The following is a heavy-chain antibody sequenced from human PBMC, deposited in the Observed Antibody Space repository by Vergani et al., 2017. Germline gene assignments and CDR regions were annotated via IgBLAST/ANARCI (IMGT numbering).Heavy chain of an antibody. D-gene: IGHD3-10*01. CDR3: ARGRARSGSLIS. V-gene: IGHV4-34*01. Sequence: QVQLQQWGAGLLKPSETLSLTCAVYGGSFSGYYWSWIRQPPGKGLEWIGEINHSGSTNYNPSRKSRVTISVDTSKNQFSLKLGSVTAADTAVYYCARGRARSGSLISWGQGTLVTVSS. CDR2: INHSGST. CDR1: GGSFSGYY. J-gene: IGHJ4*02.